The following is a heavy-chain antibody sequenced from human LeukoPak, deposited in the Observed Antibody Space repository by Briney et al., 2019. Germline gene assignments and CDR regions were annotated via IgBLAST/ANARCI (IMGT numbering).Heavy chain of an antibody. CDR2: ISAYNGNT. CDR1: GYTFTSYG. J-gene: IGHJ5*02. V-gene: IGHV1-18*01. D-gene: IGHD2-2*02. CDR3: ARDRFPYYSSTSCYRGDWFDP. Sequence: ASVKVSCKATGYTFTSYGISWVRQAPGQGLEWMGWISAYNGNTNYAQKLQGRVTMTTDTSTSTAYMELRSLKPDDTAVYYCARDRFPYYSSTSCYRGDWFDPWGQGTLVTVSS.